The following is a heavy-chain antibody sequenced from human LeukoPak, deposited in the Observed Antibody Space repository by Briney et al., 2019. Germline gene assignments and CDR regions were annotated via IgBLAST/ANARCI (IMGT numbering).Heavy chain of an antibody. Sequence: GGSLRLSCAASGFTFSGYYMSWIRQAPGKGLECVSDISGSGTTTYYADSVKGRFTISRNNAKNSLYLQMNSLRAEDTAVYYCARGGSPIDYYYYYMDVWGKGTTVTVSS. CDR2: ISGSGTTT. V-gene: IGHV3-11*01. J-gene: IGHJ6*03. D-gene: IGHD3-16*01. CDR3: ARGGSPIDYYYYYMDV. CDR1: GFTFSGYY.